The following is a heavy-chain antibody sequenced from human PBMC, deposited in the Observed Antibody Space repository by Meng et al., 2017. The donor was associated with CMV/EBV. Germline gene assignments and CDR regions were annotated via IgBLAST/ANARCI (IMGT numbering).Heavy chain of an antibody. J-gene: IGHJ5*02. Sequence: GRSISSVGYYVSWTRQHPGKGLDWIGNIHYRGSTYYNASLKSRLSISIDTSNNQFSLRLTSVSAADTAVYYCARGRDYGDYNWFDPWGQGTLVTVSS. V-gene: IGHV4-31*02. CDR2: IHYRGST. CDR1: GRSISSVGYY. D-gene: IGHD4-17*01. CDR3: ARGRDYGDYNWFDP.